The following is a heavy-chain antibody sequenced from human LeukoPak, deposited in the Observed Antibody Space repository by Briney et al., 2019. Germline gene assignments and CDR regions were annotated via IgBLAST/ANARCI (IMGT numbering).Heavy chain of an antibody. CDR2: IYTGGGR. J-gene: IGHJ4*02. CDR1: GFTFSSYE. Sequence: GGSLRLSCAASGFTFSSYEMNWVRQAPGKELEWVSVIYTGGGRYYADSVRGRFTISRDTSKNMVFLQMNSLRVEDTAVYYCARGIDYWGRGTLVTVSS. V-gene: IGHV3-53*01. CDR3: ARGIDY.